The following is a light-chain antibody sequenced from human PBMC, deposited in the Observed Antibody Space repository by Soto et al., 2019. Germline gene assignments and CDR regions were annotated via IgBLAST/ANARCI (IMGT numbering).Light chain of an antibody. V-gene: IGKV3-11*01. CDR2: DAS. Sequence: EIVLTQSPATLSLSPGERATLSCRASQSVSSYLAWYQQKTGQAPRLLIYDASNRTTGIPARFSGSGSGTDFTLTISSLEPEDFAFYYCQQRSNWPPTFGQGTRLEIK. CDR3: QQRSNWPPT. J-gene: IGKJ5*01. CDR1: QSVSSY.